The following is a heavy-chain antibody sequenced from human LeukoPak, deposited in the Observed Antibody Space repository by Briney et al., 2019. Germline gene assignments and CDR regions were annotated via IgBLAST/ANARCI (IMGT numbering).Heavy chain of an antibody. D-gene: IGHD1-1*01. Sequence: GGSLRLSCAASGFTFSNSWMHWVRQVPGKGLLWVSRISNDGSSSIYADSVKGRFTIPRDNAKNTLYLQMNSLRAEDTAVYYCARMATAFDYWGQGTLVTVSS. V-gene: IGHV3-74*01. J-gene: IGHJ4*02. CDR1: GFTFSNSW. CDR3: ARMATAFDY. CDR2: ISNDGSSS.